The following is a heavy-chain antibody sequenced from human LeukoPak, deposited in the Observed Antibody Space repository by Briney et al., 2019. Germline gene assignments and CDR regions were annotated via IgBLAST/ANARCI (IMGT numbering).Heavy chain of an antibody. J-gene: IGHJ4*02. CDR1: GFTVSNNY. D-gene: IGHD1-26*01. V-gene: IGHV3-7*01. CDR2: INQDGSEE. Sequence: SGGSLRLSCAASGFTVSNNYMIWVRQAPGKGLEWVATINQDGSEEYCVDSVKGRFTISRDNAKNSLYLQMSSLRAEDTAVYYCARYGYSGTYSRYWGQGTLVTVSS. CDR3: ARYGYSGTYSRY.